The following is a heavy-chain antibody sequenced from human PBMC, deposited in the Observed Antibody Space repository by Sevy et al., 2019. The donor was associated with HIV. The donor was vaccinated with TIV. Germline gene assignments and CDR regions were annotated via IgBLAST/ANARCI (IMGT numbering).Heavy chain of an antibody. Sequence: GGSLRLSCAASGFTFSSYSMNWVRQAPGKGLEWVSYISSSSSTIYYADSVKGRFTISRDNAKNSLFLKRNSLRAEDTAVYYCARDGDYDFWSGYYFFGKKTDYWGQGTLVTVSS. CDR2: ISSSSSTI. V-gene: IGHV3-48*01. CDR3: ARDGDYDFWSGYYFFGKKTDY. CDR1: GFTFSSYS. J-gene: IGHJ4*02. D-gene: IGHD3-3*01.